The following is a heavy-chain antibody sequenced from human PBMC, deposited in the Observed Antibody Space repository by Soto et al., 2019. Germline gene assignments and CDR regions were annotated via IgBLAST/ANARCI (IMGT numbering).Heavy chain of an antibody. CDR1: GGSISPYY. D-gene: IGHD4-4*01. Sequence: SETLSLTCTVSGGSISPYYWTWIRQPPGKGLEWIGYIYYNGDTNYDPSLKSRVTISVDTSKNQFSLTLSSVTAADTAIYYCVRGITVLSLDYWAHGSLVTGSS. V-gene: IGHV4-59*01. CDR3: VRGITVLSLDY. J-gene: IGHJ4*01. CDR2: IYYNGDT.